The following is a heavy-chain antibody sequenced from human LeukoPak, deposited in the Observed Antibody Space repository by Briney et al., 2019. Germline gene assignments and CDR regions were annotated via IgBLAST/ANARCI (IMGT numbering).Heavy chain of an antibody. CDR3: ARHVRGYSYVNLDY. D-gene: IGHD5-18*01. J-gene: IGHJ4*02. Sequence: QTSETLSLTCTVSGGSISSYYWSWIRQPPGKGLEWIGYIYYSGSTNYNPSLKSRVTISVDTSKNQFSLKLSSVTAADTAVYYCARHVRGYSYVNLDYWGQGTLVTVSS. CDR2: IYYSGST. CDR1: GGSISSYY. V-gene: IGHV4-59*08.